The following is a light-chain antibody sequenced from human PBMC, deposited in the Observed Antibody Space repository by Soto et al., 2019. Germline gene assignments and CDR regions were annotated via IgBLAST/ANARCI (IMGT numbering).Light chain of an antibody. CDR2: KTS. CDR1: QSIDSW. J-gene: IGKJ4*01. Sequence: DIQMTQSPSTLSASVGDRVTITCRASQSIDSWLAWYQQKPGKAPKLLIYKTSNLESGVPSRFSGSGSGTEFSLTISSLQPDDFATYYCQQYKSFSLTFGGGTRAEVK. V-gene: IGKV1-5*03. CDR3: QQYKSFSLT.